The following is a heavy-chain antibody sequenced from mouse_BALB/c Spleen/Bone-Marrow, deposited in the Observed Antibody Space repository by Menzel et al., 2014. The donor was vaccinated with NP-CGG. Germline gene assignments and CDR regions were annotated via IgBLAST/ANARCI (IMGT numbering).Heavy chain of an antibody. J-gene: IGHJ4*01. V-gene: IGHV5-12*02. CDR1: GFTFSDYY. CDR2: ISNGGGST. D-gene: IGHD2-1*01. CDR3: AGLLQGKIGAMVW. Sequence: EVKLMESGGGLVQPGGSLILSSATPGFTFSDYYMYWVRQTPEKRLEWVAYISNGGGSTYYPDTVKGRFTISRDNAKNTLYLQMSRLESEHTAMCGCAGLLQGKIGAMVWWDQGASVTISS.